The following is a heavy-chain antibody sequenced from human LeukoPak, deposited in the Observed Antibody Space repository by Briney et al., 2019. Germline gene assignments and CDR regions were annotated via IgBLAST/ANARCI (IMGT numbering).Heavy chain of an antibody. V-gene: IGHV1-18*04. J-gene: IGHJ3*02. CDR1: GYTFTKYG. CDR3: ARWYCSSTSCYAGAFDM. CDR2: ISPYNDYT. D-gene: IGHD2-2*01. Sequence: ASVKVSSKASGYTFTKYGISWVRQAPGQGLEWMGRISPYNDYTNYAQKLQGRVTMTTDTSTSTGYMELRSLRSDDTAVYYCARWYCSSTSCYAGAFDMWGQGTMVTVSS.